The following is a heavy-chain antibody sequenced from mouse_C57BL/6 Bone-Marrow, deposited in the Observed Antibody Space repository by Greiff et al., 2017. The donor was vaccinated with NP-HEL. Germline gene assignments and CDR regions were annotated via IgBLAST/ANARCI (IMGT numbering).Heavy chain of an antibody. V-gene: IGHV1-81*01. CDR3: ARSGGLGYADY. Sequence: VQLQESGAELARPGASVKLSCKASGYTFTSYGISWVKQRTGQGLEWIGEIYPRSGNTYFNEKFKGKATLTADKSSSTAYMELRSLTSEDSAVYFCARSGGLGYADYWGQGTTLTVSS. CDR2: IYPRSGNT. CDR1: GYTFTSYG. J-gene: IGHJ2*01. D-gene: IGHD3-1*01.